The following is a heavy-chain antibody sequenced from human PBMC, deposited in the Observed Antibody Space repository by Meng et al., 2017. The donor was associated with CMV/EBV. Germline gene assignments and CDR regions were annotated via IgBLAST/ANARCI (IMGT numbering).Heavy chain of an antibody. J-gene: IGHJ6*02. CDR1: GYTFTSYY. D-gene: IGHD6-13*01. CDR3: ARDKGRIAAAGTGMEGYYYGMDV. Sequence: ASVKVSCKASGYTFTSYYMHWVRQAPGQGLEWMGIINPSGGSTSYAQKFQGRVTMTRDTSTSTAYMELRSLRSDDTAVYYCARDKGRIAAAGTGMEGYYYGMDVWGQGTTVTVSS. CDR2: INPSGGST. V-gene: IGHV1-46*01.